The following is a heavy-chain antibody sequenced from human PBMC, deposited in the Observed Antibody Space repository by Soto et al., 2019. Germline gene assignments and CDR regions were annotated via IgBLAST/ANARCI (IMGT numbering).Heavy chain of an antibody. D-gene: IGHD4-17*01. J-gene: IGHJ4*02. CDR3: ASRGGMTTGGYFDY. CDR1: GFTFSSYW. Sequence: GGSLRLSCAASGFTFSSYWMHWVRQAPGKGLVWVSRINSDGSSTSYADSVKGRFTISRDNAKNTLYLQMNSLRAEDTAVYYCASRGGMTTGGYFDYWGQGTLVTVSS. V-gene: IGHV3-74*01. CDR2: INSDGSST.